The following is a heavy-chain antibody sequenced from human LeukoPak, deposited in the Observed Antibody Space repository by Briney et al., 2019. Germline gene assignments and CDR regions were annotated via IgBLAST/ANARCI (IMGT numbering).Heavy chain of an antibody. J-gene: IGHJ1*01. V-gene: IGHV1-2*02. D-gene: IGHD2-15*01. CDR1: GYTFTGYY. CDR3: ARDSADCSGGSCYSAEYFHH. Sequence: ASVKVSCKASGYTFTGYYMHWVRQAPGQGLEWMGWINPNSGGTNYAQKFQGRVTMTRDTSISTAYMELSRLRSDDTAVYYCARDSADCSGGSCYSAEYFHHWGQGTLVTVSS. CDR2: INPNSGGT.